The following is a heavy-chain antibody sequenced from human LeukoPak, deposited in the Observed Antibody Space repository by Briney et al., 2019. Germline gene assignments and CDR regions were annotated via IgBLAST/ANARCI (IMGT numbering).Heavy chain of an antibody. Sequence: GGSLRLSCAASGFTFNTYWMYWVRQGSGKELVWVSRISSDGSRREYADSVEGRFTISRDNAKNTLYLQMDSLRAEDTAVYYCARGPSHSGSYFVYWGQGTLVTVSS. CDR1: GFTFNTYW. V-gene: IGHV3-74*03. CDR2: ISSDGSRR. J-gene: IGHJ4*02. CDR3: ARGPSHSGSYFVY. D-gene: IGHD1-26*01.